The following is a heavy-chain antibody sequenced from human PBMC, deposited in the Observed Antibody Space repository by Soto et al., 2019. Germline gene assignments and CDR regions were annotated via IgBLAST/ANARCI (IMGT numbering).Heavy chain of an antibody. Sequence: GGSLRLSCAASGFTFSNHAMTWVRQAPGKGLEWVSSISSSGDKTYYADSVKGRFTISRDNSKNMLYLQMNSLRADDSAIYHCAKDRGRNYYYYGMDVWGQGTTVTVSS. CDR3: AKDRGRNYYYYGMDV. CDR1: GFTFSNHA. D-gene: IGHD3-10*01. J-gene: IGHJ6*02. CDR2: ISSSGDKT. V-gene: IGHV3-23*01.